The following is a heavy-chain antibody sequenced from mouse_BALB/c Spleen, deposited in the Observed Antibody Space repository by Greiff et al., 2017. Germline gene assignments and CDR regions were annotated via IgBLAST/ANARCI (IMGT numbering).Heavy chain of an antibody. V-gene: IGHV3-6*02. Sequence: EVQVVESGPGLVKPSQSLSLTCSVTSYSITSGYYWTWIRQFPENKLEWMGYISYDGSNNYNPSLKNRISITRDTSKYQFLLKLNSVTTEDTATYCCARGNYYMPFAYWGQGTLVTVSA. CDR3: ARGNYYMPFAY. J-gene: IGHJ3*01. CDR1: SYSITSGYY. CDR2: ISYDGSN. D-gene: IGHD1-1*02.